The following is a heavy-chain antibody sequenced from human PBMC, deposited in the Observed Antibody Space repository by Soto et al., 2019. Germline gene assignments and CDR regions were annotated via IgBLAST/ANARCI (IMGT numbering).Heavy chain of an antibody. D-gene: IGHD2-8*01. J-gene: IGHJ4*02. CDR3: ARLVYDTRLNYMYFDF. CDR2: IFHDGTA. Sequence: SETLSLTCAVSCVSISSGNWWTWVRQTPQRGLEYIGEIFHDGTANYYPSFERRVAISVDTSKNQFSLKLTSVTAADTAIYFCARLVYDTRLNYMYFDFWGQGALVTVSS. V-gene: IGHV4-4*02. CDR1: CVSISSGNW.